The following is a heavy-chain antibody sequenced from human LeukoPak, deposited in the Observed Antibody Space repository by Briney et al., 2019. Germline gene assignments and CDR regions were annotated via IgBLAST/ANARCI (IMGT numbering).Heavy chain of an antibody. V-gene: IGHV1-18*01. CDR1: GYSFSSHG. D-gene: IGHD4-17*01. Sequence: GASVKVSCKASGYSFSSHGISWVRQAPGQGLEWMGWISIYSGNTNYAQKFQGRVTMTTDTSTTTVYMEVRSLRFDDAAVYYCSRSVDYALDYWGRGTLVTVSS. CDR3: SRSVDYALDY. J-gene: IGHJ4*02. CDR2: ISIYSGNT.